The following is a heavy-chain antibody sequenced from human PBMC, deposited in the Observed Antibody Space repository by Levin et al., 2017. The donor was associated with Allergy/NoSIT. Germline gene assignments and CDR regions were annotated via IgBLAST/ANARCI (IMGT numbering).Heavy chain of an antibody. J-gene: IGHJ4*02. D-gene: IGHD6-13*01. Sequence: RASETLSLTCTVSGGSISSYYWSWIRQPPGKGLEWIGYIYYSGSTNYNPSLKSRVTISVDTSKNQFSLKLSSVTAADTAVYYCARHLYSSSWKRGCDYWGQGTLVTVS. V-gene: IGHV4-59*08. CDR1: GGSISSYY. CDR3: ARHLYSSSWKRGCDY. CDR2: IYYSGST.